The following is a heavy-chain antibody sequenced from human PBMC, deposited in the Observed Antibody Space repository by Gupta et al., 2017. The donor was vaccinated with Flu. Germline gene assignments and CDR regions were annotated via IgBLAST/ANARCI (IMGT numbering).Heavy chain of an antibody. CDR2: ISGSGGRT. Sequence: EVQLLESGGGLVQPGGSLRLSCAASGFTFSSYAMSWVRQAPGKGLEWVSAISGSGGRTYYADSVKGRFTISRDNSKNTLYLQMNSLRAEDTAVYYCARDYGGNSDFDYWGQGTLVTVSS. CDR3: ARDYGGNSDFDY. V-gene: IGHV3-23*01. J-gene: IGHJ4*02. CDR1: GFTFSSYA. D-gene: IGHD4-23*01.